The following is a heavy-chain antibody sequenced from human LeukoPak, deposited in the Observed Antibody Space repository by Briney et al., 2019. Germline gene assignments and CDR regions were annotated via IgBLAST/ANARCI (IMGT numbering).Heavy chain of an antibody. J-gene: IGHJ4*02. CDR1: GFTFSSYA. D-gene: IGHD6-19*01. V-gene: IGHV3-48*01. CDR3: ARDGGSYSSGWYFATEETYYFDY. CDR2: ISSSGSTI. Sequence: GGSLRLSCAASGFTFSSYAMSWVRQAPGKGLEWVSYISSSGSTIYYADSVKGRFTISRDNSKNTLYLQMNSLRAEDTAVYYCARDGGSYSSGWYFATEETYYFDYWGQGTLVTVSS.